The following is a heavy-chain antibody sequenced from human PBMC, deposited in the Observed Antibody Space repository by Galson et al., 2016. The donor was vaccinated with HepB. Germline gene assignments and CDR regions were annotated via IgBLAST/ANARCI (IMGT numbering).Heavy chain of an antibody. D-gene: IGHD2-2*01. CDR3: ARDRHCITTSCQGL. Sequence: SLRLSCAASGFSVSNNYMTWVRQAPGKGLEWVSLIYSGGSTYYADSVKGRFTISRDSSKNTLYLQMNSLRAEDTAVYYCARDRHCITTSCQGLWGPGTLVNVSS. CDR2: IYSGGST. J-gene: IGHJ4*02. V-gene: IGHV3-53*01. CDR1: GFSVSNNY.